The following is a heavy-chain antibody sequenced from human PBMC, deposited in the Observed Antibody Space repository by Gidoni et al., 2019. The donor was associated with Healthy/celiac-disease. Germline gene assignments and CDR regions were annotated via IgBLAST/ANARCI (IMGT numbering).Heavy chain of an antibody. CDR1: GYTFTSYY. Sequence: QVQLVQSGAEVKKPGASVTVSCKASGYTFTSYYMHWVRQAPGQGLEWMGIINPSGGSTSYAQKFQGRVTMTRDTSTSTVYMELSSLRSEDTAVYYCARVAPRPISYASGAFDIWGQGTMVTVSS. J-gene: IGHJ3*02. V-gene: IGHV1-46*01. CDR2: INPSGGST. CDR3: ARVAPRPISYASGAFDI. D-gene: IGHD3-10*01.